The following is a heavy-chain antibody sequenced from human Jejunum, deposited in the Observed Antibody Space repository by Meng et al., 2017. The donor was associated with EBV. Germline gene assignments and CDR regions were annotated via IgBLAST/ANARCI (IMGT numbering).Heavy chain of an antibody. CDR2: ISTGGSI. J-gene: IGHJ4*02. D-gene: IGHD4-17*01. CDR1: CFRVSNDY. CDR3: ARHRDVDYHLHY. V-gene: IGHV3-53*01. Sequence: QLVVRGGCLIMPGGPRTFSVAACCFRVSNDYMSWVRQAPGKGLEWVSVISTGGSIFYADSVKGRFTISRDNSKNTLYLQMNSLGAEDTAVYYCARHRDVDYHLHYWGQGSLVTVSS.